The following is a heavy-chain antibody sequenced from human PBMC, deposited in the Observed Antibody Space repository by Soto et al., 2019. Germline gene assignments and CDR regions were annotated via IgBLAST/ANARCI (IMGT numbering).Heavy chain of an antibody. CDR3: AKDSAGGSMLTTWDY. CDR1: GFTFRSFA. J-gene: IGHJ4*02. V-gene: IGHV3-23*01. D-gene: IGHD4-17*01. CDR2: VSGSGDGT. Sequence: LRLSCAASGFTFRSFAMSWVRQAPGKGREWVSGVSGSGDGTFYADSGKGRFTISRDNSKNTVFLEMNSLRAEDTPVYYCAKDSAGGSMLTTWDYWGQGTLVTVSS.